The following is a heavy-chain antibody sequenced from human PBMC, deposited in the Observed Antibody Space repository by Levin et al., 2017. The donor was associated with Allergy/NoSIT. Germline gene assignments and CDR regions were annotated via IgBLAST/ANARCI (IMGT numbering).Heavy chain of an antibody. V-gene: IGHV5-10-1*01. Sequence: PGGSLRLSCEASGYNFTSYWISWVRQMPGKGLEWMGRIDPSDSYTTYSPSFQGHVTISADKSISTAYLQWSSLKASDTAIYYCARIINCSGGTCYSLDSYFGMDVWGQGTTITVAS. CDR3: ARIINCSGGTCYSLDSYFGMDV. J-gene: IGHJ6*02. CDR1: GYNFTSYW. CDR2: IDPSDSYT. D-gene: IGHD2-15*01.